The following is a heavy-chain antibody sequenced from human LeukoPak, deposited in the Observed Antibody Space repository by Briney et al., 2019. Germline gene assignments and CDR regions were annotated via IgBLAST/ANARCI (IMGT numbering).Heavy chain of an antibody. CDR1: GGTFSSYA. Sequence: SVKVSCKASGGTFSSYAISWVRQAPGQGLEWMGRIIPILGIANYAQKFQGRVTITADKSTSTAYMELSSLRSEDTAVYYCATRPPYSRRTTAGYWGQGTLVTVSS. V-gene: IGHV1-69*04. D-gene: IGHD5-18*01. J-gene: IGHJ4*02. CDR2: IIPILGIA. CDR3: ATRPPYSRRTTAGY.